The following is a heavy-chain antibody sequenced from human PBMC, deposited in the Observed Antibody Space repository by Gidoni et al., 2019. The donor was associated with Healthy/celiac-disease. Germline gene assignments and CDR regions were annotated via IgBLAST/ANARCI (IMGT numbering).Heavy chain of an antibody. CDR2: IYPGDSDT. CDR3: ASHYYDSSGYQPLPAFDI. Sequence: EVQLVQSGAEVKKPGESLKISCKGSGYSFTSYWIGWVRQMPGKGLEWMGIIYPGDSDTRYSPSFQGQVTISADKSISTAYLQWSSLKASDTAMYYCASHYYDSSGYQPLPAFDIWGQGTMVTVSS. V-gene: IGHV5-51*01. D-gene: IGHD3-22*01. CDR1: GYSFTSYW. J-gene: IGHJ3*02.